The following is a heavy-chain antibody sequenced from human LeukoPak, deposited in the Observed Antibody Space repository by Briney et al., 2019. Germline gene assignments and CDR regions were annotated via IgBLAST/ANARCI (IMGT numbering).Heavy chain of an antibody. CDR2: IYHSGST. CDR1: GYSISSGYY. Sequence: SETLSLTCAVSGYSISSGYYWGWIRQPPGKGLEWIGSIYHSGSTYYNPSLKSRVTMSVGTSKNQFSLKLSSVTAADTAVYYCARPRGSCSGGSCYYYYFDYWGQGTLVTVSS. V-gene: IGHV4-38-2*01. J-gene: IGHJ4*02. D-gene: IGHD2-15*01. CDR3: ARPRGSCSGGSCYYYYFDY.